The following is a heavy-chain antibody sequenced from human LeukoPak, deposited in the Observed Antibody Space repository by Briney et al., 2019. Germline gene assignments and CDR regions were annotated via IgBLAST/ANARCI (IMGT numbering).Heavy chain of an antibody. V-gene: IGHV4-30-4*08. CDR1: GGSITRGEFY. D-gene: IGHD2-2*01. J-gene: IGHJ3*02. CDR2: MDYSETT. CDR3: ARVGYCSSTYCHDGVAFDI. Sequence: SQTLSLTCTVSGGSITRGEFYWSWIRQSPGKGLEWVGYMDYSETTYYNPSLKSRVSMSVDTSKNQFSLKLRSVTAADTSVYYCARVGYCSSTYCHDGVAFDIWGQGTMVTVSS.